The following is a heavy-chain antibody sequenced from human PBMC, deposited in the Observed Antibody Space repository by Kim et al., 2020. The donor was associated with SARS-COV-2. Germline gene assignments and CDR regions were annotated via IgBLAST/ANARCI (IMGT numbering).Heavy chain of an antibody. CDR1: NYTFSNYG. Sequence: ASVKVSCKASNYTFSNYGISWVRQAPGQGLEWMGWISIYNGDTNSAQNLQGRVTMTTDTSTSTAYMELRSLRSDDTAVYYCARDGTMVRGAITHSYSMDVWGQGTTVTVSS. CDR2: ISIYNGDT. CDR3: ARDGTMVRGAITHSYSMDV. D-gene: IGHD3-10*01. V-gene: IGHV1-18*01. J-gene: IGHJ6*02.